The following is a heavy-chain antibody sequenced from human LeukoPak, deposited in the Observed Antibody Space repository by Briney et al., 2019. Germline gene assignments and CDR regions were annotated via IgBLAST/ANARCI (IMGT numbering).Heavy chain of an antibody. CDR1: GYTFTSYG. CDR3: ARWSSGYYSYYYYYMDV. V-gene: IGHV1-18*01. Sequence: GASVKVSCKASGYTFTSYGISWVRRAPGQGLEWMGWISAYNGNTNHAQKLQGRVTMTTDTSTSTAYMELRSLRSDDTAVYYCARWSSGYYSYYYYYMDVWGKGTTVTISS. CDR2: ISAYNGNT. D-gene: IGHD3-22*01. J-gene: IGHJ6*03.